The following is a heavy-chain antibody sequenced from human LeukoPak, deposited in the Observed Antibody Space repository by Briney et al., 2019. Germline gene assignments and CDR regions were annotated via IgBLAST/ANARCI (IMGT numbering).Heavy chain of an antibody. D-gene: IGHD6-6*01. Sequence: ASVKVSCKASGYTFSSYAISWVRQAPGQGLEWMGGIIPMFGTASYAQKFQGRVTITADISTRTGYMELSSLRAEDTAVYYCAKDSIKYSSSPVNFDYWGQGTLVIVSS. CDR3: AKDSIKYSSSPVNFDY. V-gene: IGHV1-69*06. CDR2: IIPMFGTA. J-gene: IGHJ4*02. CDR1: GYTFSSYA.